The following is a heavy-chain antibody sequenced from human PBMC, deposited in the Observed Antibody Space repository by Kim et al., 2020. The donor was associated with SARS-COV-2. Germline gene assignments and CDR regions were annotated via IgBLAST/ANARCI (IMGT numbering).Heavy chain of an antibody. Sequence: KGRFTISRENAKNSLFLQMNSLRAEDTAVYYCARVVSYYYGSGSYSPLDYWGQGTLVTVSS. V-gene: IGHV3-11*06. CDR3: ARVVSYYYGSGSYSPLDY. D-gene: IGHD3-10*01. J-gene: IGHJ4*02.